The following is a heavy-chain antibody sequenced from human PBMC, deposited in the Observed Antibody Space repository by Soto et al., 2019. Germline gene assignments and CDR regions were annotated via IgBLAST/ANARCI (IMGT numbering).Heavy chain of an antibody. Sequence: QITLKESGPTLVKPTQTLTLTCTFSGFSLSTSGVGVGWIRQPPGKALEWLALIYWDDDKRYSPSLKSRLTITKDTAKYQRVPRMTNMDPVDTATYYCARYGSGSVDFDYWGQGTLVTVSS. CDR1: GFSLSTSGVG. J-gene: IGHJ4*02. V-gene: IGHV2-5*02. CDR2: IYWDDDK. D-gene: IGHD3-10*01. CDR3: ARYGSGSVDFDY.